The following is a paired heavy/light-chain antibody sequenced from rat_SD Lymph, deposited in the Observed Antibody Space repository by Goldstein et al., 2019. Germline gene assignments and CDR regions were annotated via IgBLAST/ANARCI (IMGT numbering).Light chain of an antibody. CDR3: QQHNEYPPT. J-gene: IGKJ4*01. CDR1: KSISKY. CDR2: SGS. V-gene: IGKV16S1*01. Sequence: DVQMTQSPSNLAASPGESVSINCKASKSISKYLAWYQQKPGKANKLLIYSGSTLQSGTPSRFSGSGSGTDFTLTIRNLEPEDFGLYYCQQHNEYPPTFGSGTKLEIK.
Heavy chain of an antibody. CDR1: GFTFSNYG. CDR2: ISSSSSYI. CDR3: ARHGYAQYYYVMDA. D-gene: IGHD3-8*01. Sequence: EVQLVESGGGLVQPGRSLKLSCLASGFTFSNYGMNWIRQAPGKGLEWVASISSSSSYIYYADTVKGRFTISRDNAKNTLYLQMTSLRSEDTALYYCARHGYAQYYYVMDAWGQGASVTVSS. V-gene: IGHV5-34*01. J-gene: IGHJ4*01.